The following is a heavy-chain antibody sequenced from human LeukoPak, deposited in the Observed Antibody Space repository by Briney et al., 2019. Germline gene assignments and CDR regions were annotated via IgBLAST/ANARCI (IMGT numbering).Heavy chain of an antibody. CDR1: GFTFSSYW. CDR3: ARQLSGWYDADPY. D-gene: IGHD6-19*01. J-gene: IGHJ4*02. V-gene: IGHV3-7*05. CDR2: IKEDGSRN. Sequence: GGSLRLSCAASGFTFSSYWMSWVRQAPGKGLEWVANIKEDGSRNHYVDSVKGRFTISRDNAKNSLYLQMNSLRVEDTAVYYCARQLSGWYDADPYWGRGTLVTVSS.